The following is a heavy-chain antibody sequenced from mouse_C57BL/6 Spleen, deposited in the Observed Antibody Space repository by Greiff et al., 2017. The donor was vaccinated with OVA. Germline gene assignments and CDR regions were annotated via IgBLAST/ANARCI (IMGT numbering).Heavy chain of an antibody. CDR3: ARGTYWYFDV. CDR2: ISSGSSTI. V-gene: IGHV5-17*01. Sequence: SGFTFSDYGMHWVRQAPEKGLEWVAYISSGSSTIYYADTVKGRFTISRDNAKNTLFLQMTSLRSEDTAMYYCARGTYWYFDVWGTGTTVTVSS. J-gene: IGHJ1*03. CDR1: GFTFSDYG.